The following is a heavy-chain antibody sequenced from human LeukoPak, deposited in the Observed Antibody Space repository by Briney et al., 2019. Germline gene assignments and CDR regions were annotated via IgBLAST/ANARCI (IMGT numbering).Heavy chain of an antibody. J-gene: IGHJ5*02. CDR2: INHSGST. CDR1: GGSISNDY. V-gene: IGHV4-34*01. Sequence: PSETLSLTCTVSGGSISNDYWSWIRQPPGKGLEWIGEINHSGSTNYNPSLKSRVTISVDTSKNQFSLKLSSVTAADTAVYYCARAGYCSGGSCYYLNWFDPWGQGTLVTVSS. D-gene: IGHD2-15*01. CDR3: ARAGYCSGGSCYYLNWFDP.